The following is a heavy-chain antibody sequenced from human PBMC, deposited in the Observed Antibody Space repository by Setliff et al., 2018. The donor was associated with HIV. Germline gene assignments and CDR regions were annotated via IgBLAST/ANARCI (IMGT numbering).Heavy chain of an antibody. J-gene: IGHJ1*01. CDR3: ARVGRYFDWLHRTSAEYFQH. Sequence: GGSLRLSCAASGCTVRSTGLNWVRQTPGKGLERVSSISSSSSYIYYADSVKGRFTISRDNAKNSLYLQMNSLRAEDTAVYYCARVGRYFDWLHRTSAEYFQHWGQGTLVTVSS. V-gene: IGHV3-21*01. D-gene: IGHD3-9*01. CDR2: ISSSSSYI. CDR1: GCTVRSTG.